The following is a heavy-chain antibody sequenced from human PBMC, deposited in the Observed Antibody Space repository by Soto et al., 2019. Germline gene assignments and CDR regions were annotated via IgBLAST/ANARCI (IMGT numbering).Heavy chain of an antibody. V-gene: IGHV1-46*01. CDR1: GGTFSSYA. CDR2: INPSGGST. Sequence: ASVKVSCKASGGTFSSYAISWVRQAPGQGLEWMGIINPSGGSTSYAQKFQGRVTMTRDTSTSTVYMELSSLRSEDTAVYYCARVPIAAAGVWFDPWGQGTLVTVSS. CDR3: ARVPIAAAGVWFDP. D-gene: IGHD6-13*01. J-gene: IGHJ5*02.